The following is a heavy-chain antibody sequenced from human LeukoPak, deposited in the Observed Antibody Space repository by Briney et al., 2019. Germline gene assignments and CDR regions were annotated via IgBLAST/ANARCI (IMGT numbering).Heavy chain of an antibody. CDR1: GFNVSSNY. J-gene: IGHJ6*02. CDR2: IYSSGDT. D-gene: IGHD6-13*01. V-gene: IGHV3-53*01. Sequence: GGSLRLSCAASGFNVSSNYMSWVRQAPGKGLEWVSVIYSSGDTYYADSVKGRFTISRDNSKNMLYLQMNGLRAEDTAVYYCARDPEAAADPYYYYGMDVWGQGTTVTVSS. CDR3: ARDPEAAADPYYYYGMDV.